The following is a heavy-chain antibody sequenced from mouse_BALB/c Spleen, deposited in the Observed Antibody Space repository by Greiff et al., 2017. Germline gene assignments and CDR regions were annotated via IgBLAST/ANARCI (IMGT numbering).Heavy chain of an antibody. CDR3: ARNYYPYYYAMDY. V-gene: IGHV2-4-1*01. J-gene: IGHJ4*01. CDR2: IWSGGST. CDR1: GFSLTSYG. D-gene: IGHD1-1*01. Sequence: QVQLKQSGPGLVQPSQSLSITCTASGFSLTSYGVHWVRQSPGKGLEWLGVIWSGGSTDYNAAFISRLSISKDNTKSQVFFKMNSLQADDTAIYYCARNYYPYYYAMDYWGQGTSVTVSS.